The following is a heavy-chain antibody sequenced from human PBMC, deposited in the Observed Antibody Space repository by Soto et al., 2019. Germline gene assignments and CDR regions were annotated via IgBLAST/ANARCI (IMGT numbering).Heavy chain of an antibody. CDR1: GYTFTSYA. D-gene: IGHD1-20*01. Sequence: QVQLVQSGAEVKKPGASVKVSCKASGYTFTSYAMHWVRQAPGQRLEWMGWINAGNGNTKYSQKFQGRVTITRDTSASTAYMELSSLRSEDTAVYYCARDLITNGRQKDASAMVYWGQGTLVTVSS. CDR3: ARDLITNGRQKDASAMVY. V-gene: IGHV1-3*01. CDR2: INAGNGNT. J-gene: IGHJ4*02.